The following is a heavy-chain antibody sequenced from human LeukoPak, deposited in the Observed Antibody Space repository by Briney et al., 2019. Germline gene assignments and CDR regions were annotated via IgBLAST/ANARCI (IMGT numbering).Heavy chain of an antibody. J-gene: IGHJ5*02. CDR3: ARDYQLGRAWFDP. Sequence: GGSLRLSCAASRFTFSSYSMSWVRQAPGKGPEWVSSISSGSGYIYYADSVKGRFTISRDNAKNSLYLQMNSLRAEDTAVYYCARDYQLGRAWFDPWGQGTLVTVSS. V-gene: IGHV3-21*01. CDR1: RFTFSSYS. D-gene: IGHD5-24*01. CDR2: ISSGSGYI.